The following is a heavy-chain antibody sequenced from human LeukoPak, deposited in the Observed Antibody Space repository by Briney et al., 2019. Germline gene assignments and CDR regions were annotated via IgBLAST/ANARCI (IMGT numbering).Heavy chain of an antibody. CDR1: GYTFTSYG. D-gene: IGHD6-13*01. CDR3: ARAGEIAAAGTLYNWVDP. CDR2: ISAYNGNT. J-gene: IGHJ5*02. Sequence: GASVKVSCKASGYTFTSYGISWVRQAPGQGLEWMGWISAYNGNTHYAQKLQGRVTMTRDTSISTAYMELSRLRSDDTAVYYCARAGEIAAAGTLYNWVDPWGQGTLVTVSS. V-gene: IGHV1-18*01.